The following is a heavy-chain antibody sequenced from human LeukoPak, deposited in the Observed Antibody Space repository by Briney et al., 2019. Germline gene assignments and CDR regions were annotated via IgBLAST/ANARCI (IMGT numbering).Heavy chain of an antibody. CDR2: INWNGGST. Sequence: GGSLRLSCAASGFTFDDYGMSWVRHAPGKGLEWVSGINWNGGSTGYADSVKGRFTISRDNAKNSLYLQMNSLRDEDTAVYYCARDFGSSWPFFDYWGQGTLVTVSS. J-gene: IGHJ4*02. V-gene: IGHV3-20*04. D-gene: IGHD6-13*01. CDR3: ARDFGSSWPFFDY. CDR1: GFTFDDYG.